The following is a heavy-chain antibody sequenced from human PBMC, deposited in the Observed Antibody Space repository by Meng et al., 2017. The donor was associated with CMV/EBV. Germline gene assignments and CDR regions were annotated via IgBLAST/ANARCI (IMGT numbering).Heavy chain of an antibody. CDR1: GGSISSGSYY. D-gene: IGHD6-19*01. CDR2: IYTSGST. V-gene: IGHV4-61*02. Sequence: VSGGSISSGSYYWSWIRQPAGKGLEWIGRIYTSGSTNYNPSLKRRVTISVDTSKNQFSLKLSSVTAADTAVYYCARAWGSGGDFDYWGQGTLVTVSS. CDR3: ARAWGSGGDFDY. J-gene: IGHJ4*02.